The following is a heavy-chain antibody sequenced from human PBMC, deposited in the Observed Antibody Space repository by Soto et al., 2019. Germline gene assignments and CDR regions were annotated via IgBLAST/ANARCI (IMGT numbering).Heavy chain of an antibody. CDR2: IIPIFGTA. Sequence: ASVKVSCKASGGTFSSYAISWVRQAPGQGLEWMGGIIPIFGTANYAQKFQGRVTITADESTSTAYMELSSLRSEDTAVYYCARLTPYYYDSSGYSRWFDPWG. CDR3: ARLTPYYYDSSGYSRWFDP. J-gene: IGHJ5*02. CDR1: GGTFSSYA. D-gene: IGHD3-22*01. V-gene: IGHV1-69*13.